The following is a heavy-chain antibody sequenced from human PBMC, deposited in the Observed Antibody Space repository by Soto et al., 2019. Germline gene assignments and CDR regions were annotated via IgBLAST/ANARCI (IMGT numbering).Heavy chain of an antibody. D-gene: IGHD5-18*01. CDR1: GFSFSSYD. CDR2: LSVTGGGP. Sequence: EVRLLESGGGLVQPGGSLRLSCAASGFSFSSYDMTWVRQAPGQGLEWVSSLSVTGGGPYYADSVRGRFTMSRDNSKDTLFLQMNSLSGEDTAVYYCAKVVRADTMSSNFYYYPGMDVWGQGTTVTVSS. V-gene: IGHV3-23*01. J-gene: IGHJ6*02. CDR3: AKVVRADTMSSNFYYYPGMDV.